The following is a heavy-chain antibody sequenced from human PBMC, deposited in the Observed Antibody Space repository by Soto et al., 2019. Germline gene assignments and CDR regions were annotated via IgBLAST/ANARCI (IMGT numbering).Heavy chain of an antibody. CDR1: GYTFTSYG. CDR2: ISAYNGNT. Sequence: QVQLVQSGAEVKKPGASVKVSCKASGYTFTSYGISWVRQAPGQGLEWMGWISAYNGNTNYAQKLQGRVTITADESTSTAYMELSSLRSEDTAVYYCAIPSIAVAGRVNVYYFDYWGQGTLVTVSS. D-gene: IGHD6-19*01. J-gene: IGHJ4*02. V-gene: IGHV1-18*04. CDR3: AIPSIAVAGRVNVYYFDY.